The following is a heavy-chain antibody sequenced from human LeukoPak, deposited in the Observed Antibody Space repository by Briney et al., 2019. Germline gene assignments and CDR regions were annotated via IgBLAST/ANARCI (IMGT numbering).Heavy chain of an antibody. CDR2: IYWNDDK. V-gene: IGHV2-5*01. Sequence: ESAPTLSHPTPPLTLTCTFSGFSLSTSAEGVGWIRDPPAKALEWLALIYWNDDKRYSPSLKSRLTITKDTSKNQVVLTMTNMDPVDTATYFCAHGTVLDAFDIGGQGTMVTVSS. J-gene: IGHJ3*02. CDR1: GFSLSTSAEG. CDR3: AHGTVLDAFDI. D-gene: IGHD3-3*01.